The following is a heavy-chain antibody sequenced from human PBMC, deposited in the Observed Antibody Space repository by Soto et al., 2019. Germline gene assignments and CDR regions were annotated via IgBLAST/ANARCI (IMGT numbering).Heavy chain of an antibody. J-gene: IGHJ4*02. CDR2: FDPEDGET. Sequence: GSVKVSCKVSGYTLTELSMHWVRQAPGKGLEWMGGFDPEDGETIYAQKFQGRVTMTEDTSTDTAYMELSSLRSEDTAVYYCATARSSGWPKYYFDYWGQGTLVTVSS. V-gene: IGHV1-24*01. D-gene: IGHD6-19*01. CDR1: GYTLTELS. CDR3: ATARSSGWPKYYFDY.